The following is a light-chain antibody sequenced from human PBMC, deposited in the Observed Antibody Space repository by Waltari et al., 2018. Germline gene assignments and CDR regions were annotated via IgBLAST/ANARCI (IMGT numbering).Light chain of an antibody. Sequence: EIVLTQSPATLSLSPGERATVSCRASQSVGRHLAWYQQKPGQAPRLLIYDAADRAADTPARFSCSGSVADFTLTISSLEPEDFVVYYCQQRSTRPSVTFGGGTKVEIK. CDR2: DAA. CDR1: QSVGRH. CDR3: QQRSTRPSVT. V-gene: IGKV3-11*01. J-gene: IGKJ4*02.